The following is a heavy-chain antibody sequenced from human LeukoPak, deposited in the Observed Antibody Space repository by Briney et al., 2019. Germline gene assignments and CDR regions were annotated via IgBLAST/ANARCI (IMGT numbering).Heavy chain of an antibody. CDR2: INPNSGGT. V-gene: IGHV1-2*02. Sequence: ASVKVSCKASGYTFTGYYMHWVRQAPGQGLEWMGWINPNSGGTNYAQKFQGRVTMTRDTSISTAYMELSRLRSDDTAVYYCARAPYDILTGYNYYYCYMDVWGEGTTVTVSS. CDR1: GYTFTGYY. D-gene: IGHD3-9*01. CDR3: ARAPYDILTGYNYYYCYMDV. J-gene: IGHJ6*03.